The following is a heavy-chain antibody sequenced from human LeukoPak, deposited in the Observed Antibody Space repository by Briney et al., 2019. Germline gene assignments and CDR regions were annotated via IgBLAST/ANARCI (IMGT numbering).Heavy chain of an antibody. CDR3: ARRYSSSWYGLTLGFDY. Sequence: ASVKVSCTASGYTFTGYYMHWVRQAPGQGLEWMGWINPNSGGTNYAQKFQGRVTMTRDTSISTAYMELSRLRSDDTAVYYCARRYSSSWYGLTLGFDYWGQGTLVTVSS. CDR2: INPNSGGT. V-gene: IGHV1-2*02. J-gene: IGHJ4*02. D-gene: IGHD6-13*01. CDR1: GYTFTGYY.